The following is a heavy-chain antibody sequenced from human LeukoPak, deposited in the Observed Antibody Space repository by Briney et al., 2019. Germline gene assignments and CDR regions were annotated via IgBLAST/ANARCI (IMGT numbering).Heavy chain of an antibody. J-gene: IGHJ4*02. CDR3: ARGPGGYVWGSYRPFDY. Sequence: GASVKVSCKASGYTFTGYYMHWVRQAPGQGLEWMGWINPNSGGTNYAQKFQGRVTMTRDTSISTAYMELSRLRSDDTAVYYCARGPGGYVWGSYRPFDYWGQETLVTVSS. CDR1: GYTFTGYY. V-gene: IGHV1-2*02. CDR2: INPNSGGT. D-gene: IGHD3-16*02.